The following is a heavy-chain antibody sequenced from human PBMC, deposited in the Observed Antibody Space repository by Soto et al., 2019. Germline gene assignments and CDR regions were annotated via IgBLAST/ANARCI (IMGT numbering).Heavy chain of an antibody. CDR2: IYTSGST. J-gene: IGHJ6*02. CDR3: ARDVYYDYVWGSYRSNYYYYGMDV. V-gene: IGHV4-4*07. CDR1: GGSISSYY. Sequence: PSETLSLTCTVSGGSISSYYWSWIRQPAGKGLEWIGRIYTSGSTNYNPSLKSRVTMSVDTSKNQFSLKLSSVTAADTAVYYCARDVYYDYVWGSYRSNYYYYGMDVWGQGTTVTVSS. D-gene: IGHD3-16*02.